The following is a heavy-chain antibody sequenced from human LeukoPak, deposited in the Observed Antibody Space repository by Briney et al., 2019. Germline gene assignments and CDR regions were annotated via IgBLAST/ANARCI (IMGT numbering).Heavy chain of an antibody. CDR2: IKEDGGEK. J-gene: IGHJ5*02. CDR3: ARGHWWVDP. CDR1: GFTFSNSW. V-gene: IGHV3-7*01. Sequence: GGSLRLSCAASGFTFSNSWMSWFRQAPGKGLEWVAFIKEDGGEKNYVESVKGRFTISRDNAKNSLYLQMNSLRVEDTAVYYCARGHWWVDPWGQGTLVTVSS.